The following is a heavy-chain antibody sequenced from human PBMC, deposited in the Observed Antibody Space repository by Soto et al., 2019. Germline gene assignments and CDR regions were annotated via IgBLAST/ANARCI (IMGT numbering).Heavy chain of an antibody. J-gene: IGHJ4*02. CDR2: ISAYNGNT. V-gene: IGHV1-18*01. CDR1: GYTFTSYG. Sequence: GASVKVSCKASGYTFTSYGISWVRQAPGQGLEWMGWISAYNGNTNYAQKLQGRVTMTTDTSTSTAYMELRSLRSDVTAVYYCALDSPGTYYDFWSGYYTPSDYWGQGTLVTVSS. CDR3: ALDSPGTYYDFWSGYYTPSDY. D-gene: IGHD3-3*01.